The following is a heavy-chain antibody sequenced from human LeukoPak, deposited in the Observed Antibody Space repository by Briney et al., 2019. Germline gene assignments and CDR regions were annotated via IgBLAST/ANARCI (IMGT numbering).Heavy chain of an antibody. CDR2: MNPNSGNT. CDR1: GYTFTSYD. CDR3: ARGRRMVRGVSRSYYFDY. D-gene: IGHD3-10*01. Sequence: ASVKVSCKASGYTFTSYDINWVRQATGQGLEWMGWMNPNSGNTGYAQKFQGRVTMTRNTPISTAYMELSSLRSEDTAVYYCARGRRMVRGVSRSYYFDYWGQGTLVTVSS. V-gene: IGHV1-8*01. J-gene: IGHJ4*02.